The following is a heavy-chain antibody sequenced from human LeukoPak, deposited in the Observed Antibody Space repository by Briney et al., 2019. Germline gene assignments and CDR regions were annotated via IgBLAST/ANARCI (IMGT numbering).Heavy chain of an antibody. CDR2: VNHSGST. D-gene: IGHD3-10*01. J-gene: IGHJ3*02. CDR1: GGSFSAYY. Sequence: SETLSLTCAVYGGSFSAYYWSWIRQPPGKGLEWIGEVNHSGSTNYNPSLKSRVTVSVDTPKNQFSLKLSSVTAADTAVYYCARATWFGELHDAFDIWGQGTMVTVSS. V-gene: IGHV4-34*01. CDR3: ARATWFGELHDAFDI.